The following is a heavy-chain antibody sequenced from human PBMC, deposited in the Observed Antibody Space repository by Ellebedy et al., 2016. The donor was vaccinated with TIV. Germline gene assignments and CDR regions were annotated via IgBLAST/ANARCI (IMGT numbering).Heavy chain of an antibody. V-gene: IGHV4-59*08. J-gene: IGHJ4*02. Sequence: MPSETLSLTCTVSGGFISSYYWSWIRQPPGKGLEWIGYIYYRGSSNYNPSLKSRVTISVDTSKNQFSLKLSSVTAADTAVYYCARHHRRYCSGGSCYFDYWGQGTLVTVSS. CDR1: GGFISSYY. CDR2: IYYRGSS. D-gene: IGHD2-15*01. CDR3: ARHHRRYCSGGSCYFDY.